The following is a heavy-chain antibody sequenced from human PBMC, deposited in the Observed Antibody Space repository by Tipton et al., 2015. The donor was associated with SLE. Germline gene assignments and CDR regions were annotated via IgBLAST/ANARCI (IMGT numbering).Heavy chain of an antibody. CDR3: ARGGYDYIWGSYLYFDY. D-gene: IGHD3-16*01. CDR1: GGSFSGYY. J-gene: IGHJ4*02. V-gene: IGHV4-34*01. Sequence: LRLSCAVYGGSFSGYYWSWIRQPPGKGLEWIGEINHSGSTNYNPSLKSRVTISVDTSKNQFSLKLSSVTAADTAVYYCARGGYDYIWGSYLYFDYWGQGTLVTVSS. CDR2: INHSGST.